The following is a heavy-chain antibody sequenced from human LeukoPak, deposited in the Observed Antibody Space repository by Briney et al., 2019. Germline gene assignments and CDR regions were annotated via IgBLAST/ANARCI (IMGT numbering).Heavy chain of an antibody. V-gene: IGHV3-11*01. Sequence: GGSLRLSCAASGFTFSDYYMSWIRQAPGKGLEWVSYISSSGSTIYYADSVKGRFTISRDNAKNSLYLQMNSLRAEDTAVYYCARGPPYNDFWSGQTQPGYLDLWGRGTLVTVSS. CDR3: ARGPPYNDFWSGQTQPGYLDL. J-gene: IGHJ2*01. CDR2: ISSSGSTI. CDR1: GFTFSDYY. D-gene: IGHD3-3*01.